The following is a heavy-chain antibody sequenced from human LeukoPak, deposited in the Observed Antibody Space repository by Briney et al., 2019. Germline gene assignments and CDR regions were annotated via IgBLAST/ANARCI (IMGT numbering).Heavy chain of an antibody. CDR3: AREMTTLDWGAFDI. J-gene: IGHJ3*02. CDR2: IRYDGNNK. CDR1: GFTFSDYS. D-gene: IGHD4-23*01. Sequence: GGSLRLSCAASGFTFSDYSMHWVRQAPGKGLNWVAFIRYDGNNKYYADSVKGRFTISRDNSKNTLYLQMNSLRAEDTAVYYCAREMTTLDWGAFDIWGQGTMVTVSS. V-gene: IGHV3-30*02.